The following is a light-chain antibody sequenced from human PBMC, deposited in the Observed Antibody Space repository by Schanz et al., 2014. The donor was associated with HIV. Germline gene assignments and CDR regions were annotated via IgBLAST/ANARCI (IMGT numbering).Light chain of an antibody. CDR2: DVD. Sequence: QSALTQPASVSGSPGQSITISCTGTSSDIGGYNYVSWYQQHPGKAPKLILYDVDNRPAGVSNRFSGSKSGNTASLTISGLRAEDEADYYCSSYTGSSSVIFGGGTKLTVL. CDR1: SSDIGGYNY. J-gene: IGLJ2*01. CDR3: SSYTGSSSVI. V-gene: IGLV2-14*03.